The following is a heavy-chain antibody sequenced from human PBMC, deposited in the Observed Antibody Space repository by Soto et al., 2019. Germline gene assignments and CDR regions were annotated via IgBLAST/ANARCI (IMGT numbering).Heavy chain of an antibody. Sequence: QVQLQESAPGLVKPSETLPLTCSVSDGSVTGYCWSWIRQPPGKGLEWIGCIDYNGRAHYNPSLTSRVTMSLDTSNNHFSLKLSSVTTTDTAVYYCARGPDYSKVGYWGQGTLVTVSS. D-gene: IGHD4-4*01. J-gene: IGHJ4*02. CDR1: DGSVTGYC. CDR2: IDYNGRA. V-gene: IGHV4-59*02. CDR3: ARGPDYSKVGY.